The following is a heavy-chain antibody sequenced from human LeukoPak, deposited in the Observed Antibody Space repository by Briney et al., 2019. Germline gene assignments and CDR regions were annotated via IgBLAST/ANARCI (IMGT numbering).Heavy chain of an antibody. Sequence: PGGSLRLSCAASGFTFGSYAMSWVRQAPGKGLEWVSAISGSGGSTYYADSVKGRFTISRDNSKNTLYLQMNSLRAEDTAVYYCAKDLGYCSSTSCYTPLFDYWGQGTLVTVSS. J-gene: IGHJ4*02. D-gene: IGHD2-2*02. CDR2: ISGSGGST. CDR3: AKDLGYCSSTSCYTPLFDY. CDR1: GFTFGSYA. V-gene: IGHV3-23*01.